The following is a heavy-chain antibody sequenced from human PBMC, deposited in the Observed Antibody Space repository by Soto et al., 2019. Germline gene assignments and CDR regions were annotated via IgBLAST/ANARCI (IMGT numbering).Heavy chain of an antibody. J-gene: IGHJ3*02. CDR2: IIPIFGTA. CDR3: ARRDGYPRGAFDI. Sequence: GASVKVSCKASGGTFSSYAISWVRQAPGQGLEWMGGIIPIFGTANYAQKFQGRVTITADKSTSTAYMELSSLRSEDTAVYYCARRDGYPRGAFDIWGKGTMVTVSS. D-gene: IGHD5-12*01. V-gene: IGHV1-69*06. CDR1: GGTFSSYA.